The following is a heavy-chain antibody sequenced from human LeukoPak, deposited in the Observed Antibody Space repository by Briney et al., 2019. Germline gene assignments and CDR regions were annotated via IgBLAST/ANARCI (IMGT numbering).Heavy chain of an antibody. V-gene: IGHV3-7*01. CDR2: IQQDGSEK. Sequence: GGSLRLSCVASGFTFSNYWMSWVRQAPGKGLEWVANIQQDGSEKYYVDSVKGRFTISRDNSKNTLYLQMNSLRAEDTAVYYCAREPSYTSSWHTSCDYWGQGTLVTVSS. D-gene: IGHD6-13*01. CDR1: GFTFSNYW. CDR3: AREPSYTSSWHTSCDY. J-gene: IGHJ4*02.